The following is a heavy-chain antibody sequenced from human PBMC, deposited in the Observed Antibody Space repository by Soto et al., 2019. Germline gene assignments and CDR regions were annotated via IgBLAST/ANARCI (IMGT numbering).Heavy chain of an antibody. Sequence: VQLVESGGGLVKPGGSLALSCAASGFTFGGFYMGWIRQAPGRGLEWVSFISGSGGIIYLADSVKGRFAISRDNTKNSLYLQMNSLRAEDTAVYYCGRDTYYDGSGYHSGGVDFWGQGTLVTVSS. CDR1: GFTFGGFY. J-gene: IGHJ4*02. CDR3: GRDTYYDGSGYHSGGVDF. CDR2: ISGSGGII. V-gene: IGHV3-11*01. D-gene: IGHD3-22*01.